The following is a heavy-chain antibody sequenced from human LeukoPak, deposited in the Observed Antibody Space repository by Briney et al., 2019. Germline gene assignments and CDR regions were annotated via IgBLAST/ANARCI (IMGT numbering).Heavy chain of an antibody. CDR1: GGSITTYY. CDR3: ARHAASRSWGDFDY. D-gene: IGHD6-13*01. J-gene: IGHJ4*02. V-gene: IGHV4-59*08. CDR2: IYYSGST. Sequence: SETLSLTCTVSGGSITTYYWSWIRQPPGKGLEWIGYIYYSGSTSYNPSLKSRVTISVDTSKNQFSLNLSSVTAADTAVYYRARHAASRSWGDFDYWGQGTLVTVSS.